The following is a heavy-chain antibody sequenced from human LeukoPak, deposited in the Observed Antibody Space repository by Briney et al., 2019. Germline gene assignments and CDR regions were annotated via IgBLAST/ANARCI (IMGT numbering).Heavy chain of an antibody. CDR3: ARVGYCSGGSCYPDY. D-gene: IGHD2-15*01. Sequence: SVKVSCKASGYTFTSYGISWVRQAPGQGLEWMGRIIPILGIANYAQKFQGRVTITADKSTSTAYMELSSLRSEDTAVYYCARVGYCSGGSCYPDYWGQGTLVTVSS. V-gene: IGHV1-69*04. J-gene: IGHJ4*02. CDR1: GYTFTSYG. CDR2: IIPILGIA.